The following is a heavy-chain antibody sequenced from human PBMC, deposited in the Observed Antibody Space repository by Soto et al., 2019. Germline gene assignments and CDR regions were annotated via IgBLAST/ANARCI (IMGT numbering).Heavy chain of an antibody. CDR3: ATESPFSGRITIFGVATKGGYGMDV. V-gene: IGHV1-24*01. CDR2: FDPEDGET. J-gene: IGHJ6*02. Sequence: GASVKVSCKVSGYTLTELSMHWVRQAPGKGLEWMGGFDPEDGETIYAQKFQGRVTMTEDTSTDTAYMELSSLRSEDTAVYYCATESPFSGRITIFGVATKGGYGMDVWGQGTTVTVSS. CDR1: GYTLTELS. D-gene: IGHD3-3*01.